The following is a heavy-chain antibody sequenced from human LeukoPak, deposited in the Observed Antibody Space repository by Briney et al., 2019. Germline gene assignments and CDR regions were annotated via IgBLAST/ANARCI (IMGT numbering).Heavy chain of an antibody. CDR3: ARDRAWLQSPYYFDY. CDR2: TYYRSKWYN. V-gene: IGHV6-1*01. J-gene: IGHJ4*02. CDR1: GDILSSNSAA. Sequence: SQTLSLTCAISGDILSSNSAAWNSISQSPSRGLEWLGRTYYRSKWYNDYAVSVKSRITINPDTSKNQFSLQLNSVAPEDTAVYYCARDRAWLQSPYYFDYWGQGTLVTVSS. D-gene: IGHD5-24*01.